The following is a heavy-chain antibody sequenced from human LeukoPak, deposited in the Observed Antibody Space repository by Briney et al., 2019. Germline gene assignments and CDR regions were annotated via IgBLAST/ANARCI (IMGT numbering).Heavy chain of an antibody. CDR2: IRYDGSNK. CDR1: GFTFSSYG. J-gene: IGHJ4*02. Sequence: GGSLRLSCAASGFTFSSYGMHWVRQAPGKGLEWVAFIRYDGSNKYYADSVKGRFTISRDNSKNTLYLQMNSLRAEDTAVYYCAKDGQSIAAAPWYFDYWGQGTLVTVSS. V-gene: IGHV3-30*02. D-gene: IGHD6-13*01. CDR3: AKDGQSIAAAPWYFDY.